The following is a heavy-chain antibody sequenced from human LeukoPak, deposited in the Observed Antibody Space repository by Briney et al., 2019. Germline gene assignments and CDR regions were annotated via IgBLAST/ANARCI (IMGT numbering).Heavy chain of an antibody. CDR3: ARDYYGSGSYSIFDY. CDR2: ISSSSSYI. J-gene: IGHJ4*02. CDR1: GFTFSSYS. Sequence: GGSLRLSCAASGFTFSSYSMNWVRQAPGKGLEWVSSISSSSSYIYYAESVKGRFTISRDNAKKSLYLQMNSLRAEDTAVYYCARDYYGSGSYSIFDYWGQGTLVTVSS. V-gene: IGHV3-21*01. D-gene: IGHD3-10*01.